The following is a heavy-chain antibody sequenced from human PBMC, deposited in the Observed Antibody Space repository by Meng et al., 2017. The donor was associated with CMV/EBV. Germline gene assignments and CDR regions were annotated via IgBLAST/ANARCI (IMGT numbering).Heavy chain of an antibody. V-gene: IGHV3-30-3*01. J-gene: IGHJ4*02. Sequence: SFADSGFTFSSYAMHWVRQAPGKGLEWVAVISYDGSNKYYADSVKGRFTISRDNSKNTLYLQMNSLRAEDTALYYCVRGWQQLAFDYWGQGTLVTVSS. CDR3: VRGWQQLAFDY. CDR1: GFTFSSYA. D-gene: IGHD6-13*01. CDR2: ISYDGSNK.